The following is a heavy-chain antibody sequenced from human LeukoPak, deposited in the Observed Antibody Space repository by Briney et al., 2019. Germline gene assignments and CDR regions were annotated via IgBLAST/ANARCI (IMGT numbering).Heavy chain of an antibody. CDR1: GFTFSSYA. D-gene: IGHD2-2*01. Sequence: GGSLRLSCADSGFTFSSYAMSWVRQAPGKGLEWVSAISGSGDNTYYADSVKGRFTISRDNSKNTLYLQMNSLRAEDTAVYYCAKIPKGGYFDSWGQGTLVTVSS. CDR2: ISGSGDNT. J-gene: IGHJ4*02. CDR3: AKIPKGGYFDS. V-gene: IGHV3-23*01.